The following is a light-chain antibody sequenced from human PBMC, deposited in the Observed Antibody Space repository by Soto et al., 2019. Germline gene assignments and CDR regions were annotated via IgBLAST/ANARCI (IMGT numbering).Light chain of an antibody. Sequence: DIQMSKFLSSLSASVRVRSPITGRASQSIRNYLNWYQQKPGKAPKLLIYAASSLQSGVPSRFCGRGSGTDFTLTISSLQPEDLATYYCQQSYSTPRITVGQGTRLEI. CDR3: QQSYSTPRIT. CDR2: AAS. J-gene: IGKJ5*01. CDR1: QSIRNY. V-gene: IGKV1-39*01.